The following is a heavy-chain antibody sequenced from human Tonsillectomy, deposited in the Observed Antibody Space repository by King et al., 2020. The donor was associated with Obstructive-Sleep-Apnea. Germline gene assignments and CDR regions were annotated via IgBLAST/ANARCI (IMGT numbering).Heavy chain of an antibody. CDR1: GYTFTSYG. CDR3: ATDYSRNTVTTKGDFDY. CDR2: ISAYNGNT. Sequence: QLVQSGAEVKKPGASVKVSCKASGYTFTSYGISWVRQAPGQGLEWMGWISAYNGNTNYAQKLQGRVTMTTDTSTSTAYMELRSLRSDDTAVYYCATDYSRNTVTTKGDFDYWGQGTLVTVSS. D-gene: IGHD4-17*01. V-gene: IGHV1-18*01. J-gene: IGHJ4*02.